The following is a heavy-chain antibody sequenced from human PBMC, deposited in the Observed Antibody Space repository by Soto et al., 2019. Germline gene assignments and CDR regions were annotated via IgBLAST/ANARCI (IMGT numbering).Heavy chain of an antibody. CDR3: ARAVPVSRAIASGSHDY. J-gene: IGHJ4*02. D-gene: IGHD2-2*01. V-gene: IGHV4-34*01. CDR2: INHSGST. CDR1: GGSFSGYY. Sequence: SETLSLTCAVYGGSFSGYYWSWIRQPPWKGLEWIGEINHSGSTNYNPSLKSRVTISVDTSKNQFSLKLSSVTAADTAVYYCARAVPVSRAIASGSHDYWGQGTLVTVSS.